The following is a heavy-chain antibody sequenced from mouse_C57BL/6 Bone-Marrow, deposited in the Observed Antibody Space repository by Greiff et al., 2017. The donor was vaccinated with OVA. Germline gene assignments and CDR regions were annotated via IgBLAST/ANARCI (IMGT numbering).Heavy chain of an antibody. CDR2: IWRGGST. Sequence: VQLQESGPGLVQPSQSLSITCTVSGFSLTSYGVHWVRQSPGKGLEWLGVIWRGGSTDYNAAFMSRLSITKDNSKSQVFLKMNRLQADDTAIYDGAKLGLPPRDVDYWGQGTSVTVSS. CDR3: AKLGLPPRDVDY. D-gene: IGHD2-2*01. CDR1: GFSLTSYG. V-gene: IGHV2-5*01. J-gene: IGHJ4*01.